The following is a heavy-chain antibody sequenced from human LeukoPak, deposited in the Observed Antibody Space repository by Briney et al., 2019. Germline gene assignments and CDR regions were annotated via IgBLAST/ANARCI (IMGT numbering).Heavy chain of an antibody. CDR3: ARDPFVCSGGSCYPH. CDR1: GFTFSSYS. D-gene: IGHD2-15*01. J-gene: IGHJ4*02. V-gene: IGHV3-21*01. Sequence: PGGSLRLSCAASGFTFSSYSTNWVRQAPGKGLEWVSSISSSSSYIYYADSVKGRFTISRDNAKNSLYLQMNSLRAEDTAVYYCARDPFVCSGGSCYPHWGQGTLVTVSS. CDR2: ISSSSSYI.